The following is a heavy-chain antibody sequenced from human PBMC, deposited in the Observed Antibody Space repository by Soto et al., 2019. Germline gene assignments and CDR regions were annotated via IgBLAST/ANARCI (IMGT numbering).Heavy chain of an antibody. V-gene: IGHV2-5*02. CDR3: VFSRFSSSWPVDY. Sequence: ESGPTLVNPTQTLTLTCTFSGFSLTTGGVGVGWIRQPPGKALEWLALIYWDDDKRYRPSLETRLTITKDTSKNQVVLTMSSMDPVDTATYFCVFSRFSSSWPVDYWGQGSLVTVSS. CDR1: GFSLTTGGVG. CDR2: IYWDDDK. J-gene: IGHJ4*02. D-gene: IGHD6-13*01.